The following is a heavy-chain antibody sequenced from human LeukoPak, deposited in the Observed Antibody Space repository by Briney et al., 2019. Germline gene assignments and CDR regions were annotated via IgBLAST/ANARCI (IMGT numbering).Heavy chain of an antibody. J-gene: IGHJ6*02. V-gene: IGHV3-23*01. CDR1: VFTFSDFS. CDR2: IGSDTTT. CDR3: AKDLQYWVAMDV. D-gene: IGHD2-15*01. Sequence: PGGSLRLSCAASVFTFSDFSINWVRQAPEKGLEWVSGIGSDTTTHYAESVKGRFAISRDNAKNTRYLHMHSVRAEDTALYYRAKDLQYWVAMDVWGQGTTVTVS.